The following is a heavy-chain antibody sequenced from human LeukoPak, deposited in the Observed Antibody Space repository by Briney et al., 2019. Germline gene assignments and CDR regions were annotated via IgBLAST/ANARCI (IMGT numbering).Heavy chain of an antibody. CDR1: GFTFAAHN. CDR2: ITSDGRST. J-gene: IGHJ4*02. CDR3: AKDHDYGGPDY. Sequence: GGSLRLSCAASGFTFAAHNMHWVRQAPGKGLQYVAGITSDGRSTFYGSSVKGRFIISRNNSRNTLYLQLGNLRTDDLAVYYCAKDHDYGGPDYWGQGTLVAVSS. V-gene: IGHV3-64*01. D-gene: IGHD4-23*01.